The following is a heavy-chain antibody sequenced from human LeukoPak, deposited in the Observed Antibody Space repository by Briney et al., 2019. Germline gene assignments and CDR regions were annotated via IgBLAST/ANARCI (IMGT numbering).Heavy chain of an antibody. V-gene: IGHV4-38-2*02. J-gene: IGHJ4*02. Sequence: SETLSLTCTVSGYSISSGYYWGWIRQPPGKGLEWFGSIYHSGSTYYNPSLKSRVTISVDTSKNQFSLKLSSVTAADTAVYYCARGQQLDYFDYWGQGTLVTVSS. CDR1: GYSISSGYY. CDR3: ARGQQLDYFDY. CDR2: IYHSGST. D-gene: IGHD6-6*01.